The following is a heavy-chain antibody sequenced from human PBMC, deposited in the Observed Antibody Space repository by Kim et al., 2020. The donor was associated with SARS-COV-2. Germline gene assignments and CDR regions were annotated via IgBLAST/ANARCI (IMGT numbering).Heavy chain of an antibody. CDR1: GDSKDDYY. V-gene: IGHV4-59*01. CDR2: THFTGKT. J-gene: IGHJ4*02. Sequence: SETLSLTCTVSGDSKDDYYWSWVRQPPGKGLEWIGYTHFTGKTNYHPSLMSRVTISTDTSKTQFSLQLTSVTAADTAVYYCVTKRADRRGFIDYCGQGTL. D-gene: IGHD3-22*01. CDR3: VTKRADRRGFIDY.